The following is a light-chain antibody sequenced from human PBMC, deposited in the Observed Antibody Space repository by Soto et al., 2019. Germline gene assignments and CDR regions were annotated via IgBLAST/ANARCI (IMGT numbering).Light chain of an antibody. V-gene: IGKV1-39*01. CDR2: AAS. CDR3: QQTSTTPPT. J-gene: IGKJ4*01. Sequence: DIQMTQSPSSLSASVGDRVIITCRASQNIKNYLNWYQQKPGKAPKVVIFAASNLQSGVPSTFSGSGSGTDFTLTINSLQPEDFATYYCQQTSTTPPTFGGGTKVEIK. CDR1: QNIKNY.